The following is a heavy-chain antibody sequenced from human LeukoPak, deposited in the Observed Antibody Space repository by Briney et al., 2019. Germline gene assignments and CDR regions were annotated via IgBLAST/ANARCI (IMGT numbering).Heavy chain of an antibody. V-gene: IGHV4-59*02. J-gene: IGHJ4*02. CDR1: GASVSTYY. CDR3: ARQIGSSWYTPLGY. Sequence: ASETLSLTCSVSGASVSTYYWSWIRQPPGKGLEWIGYIYYSGSTNYNPSLKSRVTISVDTSKNQFSLKLSSVTAADTAAYYCARQIGSSWYTPLGYWGQGTLVTVSS. CDR2: IYYSGST. D-gene: IGHD6-13*01.